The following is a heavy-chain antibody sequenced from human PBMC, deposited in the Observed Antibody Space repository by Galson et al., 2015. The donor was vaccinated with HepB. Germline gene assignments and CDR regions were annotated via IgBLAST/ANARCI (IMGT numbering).Heavy chain of an antibody. CDR1: GLTFTRSA. CDR2: IVVGSGNT. Sequence: SVKVSCKASGLTFTRSAMQWVRQARGQRLEWIGWIVVGSGNTNYAQKFQERVTITRDMSTSTAYMELSSLRSEDTAVYYCAADRYDSSGSSYYYYGMDVWGQGTTVTVSS. CDR3: AADRYDSSGSSYYYYGMDV. V-gene: IGHV1-58*02. D-gene: IGHD3-22*01. J-gene: IGHJ6*02.